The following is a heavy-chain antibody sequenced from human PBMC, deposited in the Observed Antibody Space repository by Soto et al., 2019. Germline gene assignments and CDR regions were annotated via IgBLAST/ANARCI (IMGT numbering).Heavy chain of an antibody. J-gene: IGHJ4*02. D-gene: IGHD3-3*01. Sequence: LSLSCSASGFTFSSYAMSWVRQAPGKGLECVSFISYDGRETHYADSVEGRFIISRDSSKKTAYVQMNSLRGDDTAVYFCATDPVAVSGSFIHXWGQGTLVPVSX. CDR3: ATDPVAVSGSFIHX. CDR2: ISYDGRET. V-gene: IGHV3-30-3*01. CDR1: GFTFSSYA.